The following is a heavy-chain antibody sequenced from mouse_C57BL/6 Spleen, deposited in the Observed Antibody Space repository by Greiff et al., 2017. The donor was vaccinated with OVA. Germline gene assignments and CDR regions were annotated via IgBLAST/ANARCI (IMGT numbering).Heavy chain of an antibody. J-gene: IGHJ2*01. CDR3: ARELFITTVVALDY. CDR1: GYTFTDYY. V-gene: IGHV1-19*01. D-gene: IGHD1-1*01. CDR2: INPYNGGT. Sequence: EVQLQQSGPVLVKPGASVKMSCKASGYTFTDYYMNWVKQSHGKSLEWIGVINPYNGGTSYNQKFKGKATLTVDKSSSTAYMELNSLTSEDSAVYYSARELFITTVVALDYWGQGTTLTVSS.